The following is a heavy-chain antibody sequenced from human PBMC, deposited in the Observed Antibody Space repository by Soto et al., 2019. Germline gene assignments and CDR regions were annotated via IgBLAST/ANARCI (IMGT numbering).Heavy chain of an antibody. D-gene: IGHD6-13*01. CDR1: GGSISRGDYS. CDR3: ARRLLVIAAAGYNWYDP. J-gene: IGHJ5*02. CDR2: IYQSGTT. V-gene: IGHV4-30-2*01. Sequence: QLQLQESGSGLVKPSQTLSLTCGVSGGSISRGDYSWSWIRQPPGKGLEWIGFIYQSGTTYYNPSLKSRVTISVDRAKTQFSLKLTSVTGADTAVYYCARRLLVIAAAGYNWYDPRGQGTLVTVSS.